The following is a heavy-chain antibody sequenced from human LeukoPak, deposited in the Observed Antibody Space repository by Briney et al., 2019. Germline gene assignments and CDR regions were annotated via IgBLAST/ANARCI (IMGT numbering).Heavy chain of an antibody. CDR3: ATTSGIAAALGDY. J-gene: IGHJ4*02. D-gene: IGHD6-13*01. CDR1: GYTFTGYY. CDR2: INPNSGGT. Sequence: ASVKVSCKASGYTFTGYYMHWVRQAPGQGLEWMGWINPNSGGTNYAQKFQGRVTMTRDTSISTAYMEMSSLRSEDTAVYYCATTSGIAAALGDYWGQGTMVTVSS. V-gene: IGHV1-2*02.